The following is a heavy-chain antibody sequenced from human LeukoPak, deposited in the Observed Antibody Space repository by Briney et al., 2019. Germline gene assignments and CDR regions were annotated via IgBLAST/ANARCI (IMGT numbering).Heavy chain of an antibody. CDR3: ARDRVYSYGPGAYYYMDV. CDR2: IYTSGST. J-gene: IGHJ6*03. D-gene: IGHD5-18*01. V-gene: IGHV4-61*02. Sequence: SQTLSLTCTVSGGSISSGSYYWSWIRQPAGKGLEWIGRIYTSGSTNYNPSLKSQVTISVDTSKNQFSLKLSSVTAADTAVYYCARDRVYSYGPGAYYYMDVWGKGTTVTVSS. CDR1: GGSISSGSYY.